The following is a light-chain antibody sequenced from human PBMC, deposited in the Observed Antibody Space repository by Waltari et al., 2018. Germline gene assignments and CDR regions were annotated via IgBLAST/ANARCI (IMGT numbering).Light chain of an antibody. J-gene: IGKJ2*01. CDR2: DAS. Sequence: DIVLTQSPATLSLSPGERATISCTASQSVSSYLAWYQQKPGQAPRLLIYDASNRATGIPARFSGSGSGTDFTLTISSLEPEDFAVYYCQQRSNWPPYTFGQGTKLEIK. V-gene: IGKV3-11*01. CDR3: QQRSNWPPYT. CDR1: QSVSSY.